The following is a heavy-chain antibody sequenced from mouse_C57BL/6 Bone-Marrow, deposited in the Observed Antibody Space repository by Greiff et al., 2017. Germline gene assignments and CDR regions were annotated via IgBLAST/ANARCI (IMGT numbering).Heavy chain of an antibody. CDR1: GYTFTDYY. D-gene: IGHD1-1*01. J-gene: IGHJ4*01. Sequence: QVQLKQSGPELVKPGASVKISCKASGYTFTDYYINWVKQRPGQGLEWIGWIFPGSGSTYYNEKFKGKATLTVDKSSSTAYMLLSSLTSEDSAVYLCARSDYGSSYVYAMDYWGQGTSVTVSS. CDR3: ARSDYGSSYVYAMDY. CDR2: IFPGSGST. V-gene: IGHV1-75*01.